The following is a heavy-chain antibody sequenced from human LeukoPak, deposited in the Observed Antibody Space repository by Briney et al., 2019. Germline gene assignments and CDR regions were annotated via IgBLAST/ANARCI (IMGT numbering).Heavy chain of an antibody. CDR2: IYSGGST. CDR3: AKDRVPYSSGLGYFDY. D-gene: IGHD6-19*01. CDR1: GFTVSSNY. J-gene: IGHJ4*02. Sequence: PGGSLRLSCAASGFTVSSNYMTWVRQAPGKGLEWVSVIYSGGSTYYADSVEGRFTISRDNSKNTLYLQMNSLRVEDTAVYYCAKDRVPYSSGLGYFDYWGQGTLVTVSS. V-gene: IGHV3-53*01.